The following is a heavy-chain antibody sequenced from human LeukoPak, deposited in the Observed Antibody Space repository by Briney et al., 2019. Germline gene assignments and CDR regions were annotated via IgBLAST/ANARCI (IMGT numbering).Heavy chain of an antibody. CDR2: IYPGDSDT. Sequence: RGEALKISCKGSGYSFTSYWIGWGLQMPGKGLEWRVIIYPGDSDTRYSPSFPGQVTISADKSNSTAYLQWSSLKASDTAMYSCARRCNDFWSGYPHEFDPWGQGTLVTVSS. CDR3: ARRCNDFWSGYPHEFDP. V-gene: IGHV5-51*01. D-gene: IGHD3-3*01. CDR1: GYSFTSYW. J-gene: IGHJ5*02.